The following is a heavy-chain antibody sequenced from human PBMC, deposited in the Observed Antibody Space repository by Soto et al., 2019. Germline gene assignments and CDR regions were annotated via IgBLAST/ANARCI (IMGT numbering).Heavy chain of an antibody. J-gene: IGHJ5*02. V-gene: IGHV3-72*01. CDR3: AREPRYYYDSRGYLNWFDP. D-gene: IGHD3-22*01. CDR1: GYIFSDHY. CDR2: GRNRAYSYST. Sequence: GGSLRLSCAASGYIFSDHYIDWVRQGPGKGLEWVGRGRNRAYSYSTEYAASVKGRFTISRDDSRNSAYLQMNSLKDEDTAVYYCAREPRYYYDSRGYLNWFDPWGQGT.